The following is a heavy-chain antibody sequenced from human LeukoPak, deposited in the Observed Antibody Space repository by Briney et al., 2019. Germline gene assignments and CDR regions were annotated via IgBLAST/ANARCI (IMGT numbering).Heavy chain of an antibody. CDR1: GGSINGYY. Sequence: SETLSLTCTVSGGSINGYYWSWIRQSPGKGLEWIGYIYYSGSTSYNPSPKSRVTISVDTSKNQFSLKLSSVTAADTAVYYCAREEALGSGSFDYWGQGTLVTVSS. CDR3: AREEALGSGSFDY. V-gene: IGHV4-59*01. J-gene: IGHJ4*02. CDR2: IYYSGST. D-gene: IGHD1-26*01.